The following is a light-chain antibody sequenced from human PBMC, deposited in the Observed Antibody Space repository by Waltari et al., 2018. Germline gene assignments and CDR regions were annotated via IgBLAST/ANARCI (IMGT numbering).Light chain of an antibody. V-gene: IGLV3-21*04. CDR1: NLGGYS. J-gene: IGLJ1*01. CDR2: YDS. CDR3: HVWHPDMDPGV. Sequence: SYALTQPPSVSVAPGTTARSTCGGDNLGGYSVHWYQQKPGPAPVLVIFYDSDRPSGIPERFSGSNSGNTATLTISSVEAGDEAKYYCHVWHPDMDPGVFGPGTEVSV.